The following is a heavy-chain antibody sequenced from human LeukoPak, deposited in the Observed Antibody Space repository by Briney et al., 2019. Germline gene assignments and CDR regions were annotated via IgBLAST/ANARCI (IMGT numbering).Heavy chain of an antibody. CDR3: ARAPITSPFYFDY. J-gene: IGHJ4*02. D-gene: IGHD2-2*01. CDR2: INWSGGST. V-gene: IGHV3-20*04. Sequence: PGGSLRFSCTASGFAFDEHGMSWVRQVPGKGLEWVSGINWSGGSTGYADPLRGRFTISRDNAKNSLYLQMDSLRAEDTALYYCARAPITSPFYFDYWCQGTLVTVSS. CDR1: GFAFDEHG.